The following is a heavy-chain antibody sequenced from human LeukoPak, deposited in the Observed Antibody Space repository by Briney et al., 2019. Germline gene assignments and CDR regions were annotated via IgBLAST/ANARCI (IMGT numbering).Heavy chain of an antibody. J-gene: IGHJ4*02. D-gene: IGHD3-10*01. V-gene: IGHV5-51*01. CDR1: GYDFTSYW. CDR3: AFGTYGSGSVFNY. Sequence: GESLKISCKASGYDFTSYWIGWVRQLPGKGLEWMGIIYPGDSDTRYCPSFQGRVTISAEKSINTAYLQWSSLEASDTTVYYCAFGTYGSGSVFNYWGQGTLVTVSS. CDR2: IYPGDSDT.